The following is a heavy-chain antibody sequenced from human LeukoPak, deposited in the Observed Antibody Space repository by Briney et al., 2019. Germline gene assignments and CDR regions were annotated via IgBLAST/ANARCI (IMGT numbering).Heavy chain of an antibody. D-gene: IGHD6-19*01. Sequence: SVKVSCKASGGTFSSYAISWVRQAPGQGLEWMGRIIPILGIANYAQKFQGRVTITADKSTSTAYMELSSLRSEDTAVYYCARASGWSGGGYYYYGMDVWGQGTTVTVSS. V-gene: IGHV1-69*04. J-gene: IGHJ6*02. CDR2: IIPILGIA. CDR1: GGTFSSYA. CDR3: ARASGWSGGGYYYYGMDV.